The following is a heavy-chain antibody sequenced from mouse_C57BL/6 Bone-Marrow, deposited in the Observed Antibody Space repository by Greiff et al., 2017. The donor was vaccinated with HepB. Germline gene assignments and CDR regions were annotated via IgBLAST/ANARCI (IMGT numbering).Heavy chain of an antibody. J-gene: IGHJ2*01. CDR3: ARDDYDGHYFDY. Sequence: EVMLVESGGGLVKPGGSLKLSCAASGFTFSSYAMSWVRQTPEKRLEWVATISDGGSYTYYPDNVKGRFTISRDNAKNNLYLQMSHLKSEDTAMYYCARDDYDGHYFDYWGQGTTLTVSS. V-gene: IGHV5-4*01. CDR2: ISDGGSYT. D-gene: IGHD2-4*01. CDR1: GFTFSSYA.